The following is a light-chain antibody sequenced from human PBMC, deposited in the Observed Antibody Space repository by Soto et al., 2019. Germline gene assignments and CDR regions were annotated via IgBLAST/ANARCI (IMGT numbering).Light chain of an antibody. V-gene: IGLV2-14*01. CDR2: EVS. J-gene: IGLJ1*01. CDR3: SSYTSSSNYV. CDR1: SSDVGGYNY. Sequence: QSVLTQPASVSGSPGQSITISCTGTSSDVGGYNYVSWYQQHPGKAPKLMIYEVSNRPSGVSNRFSGSKSGNTASLTISGLQAEDEADHYCSSYTSSSNYVFGTGTKVTVL.